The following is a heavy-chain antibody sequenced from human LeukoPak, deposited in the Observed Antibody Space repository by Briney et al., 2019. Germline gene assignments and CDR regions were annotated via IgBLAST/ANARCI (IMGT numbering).Heavy chain of an antibody. D-gene: IGHD1-26*01. J-gene: IGHJ4*02. CDR3: AKDIVVGATSSFDY. CDR1: GFIFSTYA. CDR2: ISGSGDTT. Sequence: GGSLRLSCAGSGFIFSTYAMTWVRQAPGKGLEWVSGISGSGDTTYYADSVKGRFTISRDNSKNTLYLQMNSLRAEDTAVYYCAKDIVVGATSSFDYWGQGTLVTVSS. V-gene: IGHV3-23*01.